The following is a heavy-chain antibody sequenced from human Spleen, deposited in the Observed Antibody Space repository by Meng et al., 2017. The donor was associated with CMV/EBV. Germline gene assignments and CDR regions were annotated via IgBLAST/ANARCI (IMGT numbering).Heavy chain of an antibody. V-gene: IGHV3-72*01. J-gene: IGHJ4*01. CDR2: STDKGNSYTT. CDR1: GFTFRDHY. CDR3: AREIGGDYLDY. D-gene: IGHD2-15*01. Sequence: DSGFTFRDHYMEWVRQATGKGLEWVGRSTDKGNSYTTEYAASVKGRFTISRDESKKSLYLQMNSLKTEDTAVYYCAREIGGDYLDYWGQGTLVTVSS.